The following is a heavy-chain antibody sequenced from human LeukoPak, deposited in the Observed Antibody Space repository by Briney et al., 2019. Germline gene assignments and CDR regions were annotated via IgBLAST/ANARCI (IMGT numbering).Heavy chain of an antibody. CDR3: ARLLWFGEPKPDY. Sequence: PSETLSLTCTVSGGSISSSSEYWGWIRQPPGKGLEWIGSIYYSGNTYYNPPLKSRVTISVDTSKNQFSLKLSSVTAADTAVYYCARLLWFGEPKPDYWGQGPLVTVSS. CDR1: GGSISSSSEY. D-gene: IGHD3-10*01. CDR2: IYYSGNT. J-gene: IGHJ4*02. V-gene: IGHV4-39*01.